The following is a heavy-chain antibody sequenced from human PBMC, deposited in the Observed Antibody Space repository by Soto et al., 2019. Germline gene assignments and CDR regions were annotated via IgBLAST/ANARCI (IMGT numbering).Heavy chain of an antibody. J-gene: IGHJ5*02. V-gene: IGHV4-31*03. D-gene: IGHD2-2*01. CDR2: IYYSGST. CDR1: GGSISSGGYY. Sequence: QVQLQESGPGLVKPSQTLSLTCTVSGGSISSGGYYWSWIRQHPGKGLEWIGYIYYSGSTYYNPSLKSRVTNSVDTSKNQFSLKLSSVTAADTAVYYCARGGVVVPPLFDPWGQGTLVTVSS. CDR3: ARGGVVVPPLFDP.